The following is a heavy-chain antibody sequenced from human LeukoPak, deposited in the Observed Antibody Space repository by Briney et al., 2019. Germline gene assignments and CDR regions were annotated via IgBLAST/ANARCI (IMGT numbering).Heavy chain of an antibody. CDR1: GFTFSSYG. Sequence: GGSLRLSCAASGFTFSSYGMHWVRQAPGRGLERVAFIRYDGSNKYHADSVKGRFTVSRDNSKNTLYLQMNSLRAEDTAVYYCAKVRGLDRGAFDIWGQGTMLTVSS. V-gene: IGHV3-30*02. D-gene: IGHD1-14*01. CDR3: AKVRGLDRGAFDI. CDR2: IRYDGSNK. J-gene: IGHJ3*02.